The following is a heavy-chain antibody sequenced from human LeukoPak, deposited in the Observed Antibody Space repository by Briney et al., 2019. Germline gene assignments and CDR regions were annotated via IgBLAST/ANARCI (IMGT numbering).Heavy chain of an antibody. J-gene: IGHJ4*02. CDR3: ARYQGYGDY. V-gene: IGHV4-39*07. CDR1: GGSISSSSYY. CDR2: INHSGST. D-gene: IGHD5-12*01. Sequence: SETLSLTCTVSGGSISSSSYYWGWIRQPPGKGLEWIGEINHSGSTNYNPSLKSRVTISVDTSKNQFSLKLSSVTAADTAVYYCARYQGYGDYWGQGTLVTVSS.